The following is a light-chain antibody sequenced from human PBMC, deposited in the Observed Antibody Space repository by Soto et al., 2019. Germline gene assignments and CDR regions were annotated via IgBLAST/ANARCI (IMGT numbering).Light chain of an antibody. CDR3: SSFGVSNNV. Sequence: QSALTQPPSASGSPGQSVTISCTGTSGDVGGYDYVSWYQQHPGKAPKLMIYDVTKRPSGVPDRFSGSKSGNTASLTVSGLQAEDEADYYCSSFGVSNNVFGTGTNVTVL. CDR2: DVT. J-gene: IGLJ1*01. CDR1: SGDVGGYDY. V-gene: IGLV2-8*01.